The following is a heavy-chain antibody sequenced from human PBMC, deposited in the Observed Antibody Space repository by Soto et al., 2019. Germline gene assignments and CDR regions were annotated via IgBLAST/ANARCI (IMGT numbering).Heavy chain of an antibody. V-gene: IGHV3-64D*08. Sequence: GGSLRLACSSFGFTFNNYPMHWVRQAPGKGLEYVSAIIRTGDNTYYTDSVKGRFTVSRDNSKNTLFLQMSSLRGEDTATYYCVRTRYDSGWYGFYFDYWGQGTLVTVSS. CDR2: IIRTGDNT. D-gene: IGHD6-19*01. J-gene: IGHJ4*02. CDR3: VRTRYDSGWYGFYFDY. CDR1: GFTFNNYP.